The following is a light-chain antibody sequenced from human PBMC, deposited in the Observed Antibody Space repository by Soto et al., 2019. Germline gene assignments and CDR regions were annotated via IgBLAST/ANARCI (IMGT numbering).Light chain of an antibody. V-gene: IGLV1-40*01. CDR2: GNN. Sequence: QSVLTQPPSVSGAPGQRVTISCTGSSSNIGATYDVQWYQQLPGTAPKLLIYGNNNRPSGVPDRFSGSKSGTSASLAITGLQAEDEADYYCQSYDSSLSGSVVFGGGTKVTVL. CDR1: SSNIGATYD. CDR3: QSYDSSLSGSVV. J-gene: IGLJ2*01.